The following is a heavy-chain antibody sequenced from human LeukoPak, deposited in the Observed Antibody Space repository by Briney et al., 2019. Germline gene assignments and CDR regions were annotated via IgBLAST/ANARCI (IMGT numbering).Heavy chain of an antibody. CDR1: GFTVSTNC. Sequence: GGSLRLSCAASGFTVSTNCMTWVRQAPGKGLEWVSTIYSGGTTYYSDSVMGRFTISGHNSRNTLYLQMNSLRAEDTAVYYCARVDTVMAYYFDLWGQGTLVTVSS. V-gene: IGHV3-53*04. CDR2: IYSGGTT. D-gene: IGHD5-18*01. J-gene: IGHJ4*02. CDR3: ARVDTVMAYYFDL.